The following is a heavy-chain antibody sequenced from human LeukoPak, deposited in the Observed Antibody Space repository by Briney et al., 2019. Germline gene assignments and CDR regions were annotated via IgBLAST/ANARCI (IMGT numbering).Heavy chain of an antibody. CDR3: ARGRWDTGGLHGLDV. J-gene: IGHJ6*02. V-gene: IGHV3-33*01. Sequence: GGSLRLSCAASGFAFSSFGMHWVRQAPGKGLEWVAVIWYDGSNKYYADSVKGRFTISRDNSQNTLYLQGNNLRAEDTAVYCCARGRWDTGGLHGLDVWGQGTTVTVSS. CDR2: IWYDGSNK. D-gene: IGHD2-8*02. CDR1: GFAFSSFG.